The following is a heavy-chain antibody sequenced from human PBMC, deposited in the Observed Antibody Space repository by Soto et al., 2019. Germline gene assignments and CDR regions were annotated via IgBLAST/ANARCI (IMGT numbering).Heavy chain of an antibody. D-gene: IGHD1-26*01. CDR3: AREGGSYDDEIPWFDP. Sequence: SSETLSLTCAVSGGFIISSNWWSLVRQPPGKGLEWIGEIYHSGSTNYNPSLKSRVTISVDKSKNQCSLKLSSVTAADTAVYYCAREGGSYDDEIPWFDPWGQGTLVTVYS. V-gene: IGHV4-4*02. CDR1: GGFIISSNW. CDR2: IYHSGST. J-gene: IGHJ5*02.